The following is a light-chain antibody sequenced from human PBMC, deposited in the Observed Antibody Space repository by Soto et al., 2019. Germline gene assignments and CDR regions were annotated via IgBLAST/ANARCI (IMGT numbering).Light chain of an antibody. CDR2: LEGSGNY. J-gene: IGLJ2*01. Sequence: QLVLTQSSSASASLGSSVKLTCTLSSGHSTYVIAWHQQQPGKAPRYLMRLEGSGNYNKGSGVPDRFSGSSSGADRYLTISNLQFEDEADYYCETWDNNSVVFGGGPKLTVL. CDR3: ETWDNNSVV. CDR1: SGHSTYV. V-gene: IGLV4-60*02.